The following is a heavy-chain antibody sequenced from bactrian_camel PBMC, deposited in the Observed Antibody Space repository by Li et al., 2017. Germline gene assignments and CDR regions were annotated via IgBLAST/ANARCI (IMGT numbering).Heavy chain of an antibody. Sequence: QLVESGGGLVQPGGSLRLSCAGSGFTFRKYFMNWVRQAPGKGLEWVSTITGGTSTIYADSVKGRFTISRDNAKNTVYLQMNSLKPEDTAVYYCTRAIGVYDFGYWGQGTQVTVS. J-gene: IGHJ6*01. CDR3: TRAIGVYDFGY. CDR2: ITGGTST. CDR1: GFTFRKYF. D-gene: IGHD3*01. V-gene: IGHV3S25*01.